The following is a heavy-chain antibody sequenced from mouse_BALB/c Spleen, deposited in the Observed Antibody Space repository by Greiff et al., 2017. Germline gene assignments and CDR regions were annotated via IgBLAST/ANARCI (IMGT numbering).Heavy chain of an antibody. J-gene: IGHJ1*01. Sequence: VQLKESGPSLVKPSQTLSLTCSVTGDSITSGYWNWIRKFPGNKLEYMGYISYSGSTYYNPSLKSRISITRDTSKNQYYLQLNSVTTEDTATYYCARGTGARGGWYFDVWGAGTTVTVSS. V-gene: IGHV3-8*02. D-gene: IGHD4-1*01. CDR2: ISYSGST. CDR1: GDSITSGY. CDR3: ARGTGARGGWYFDV.